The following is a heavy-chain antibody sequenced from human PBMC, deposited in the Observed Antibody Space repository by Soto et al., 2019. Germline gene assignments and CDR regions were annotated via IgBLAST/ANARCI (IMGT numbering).Heavy chain of an antibody. V-gene: IGHV1-2*06. CDR2: INPNSGEV. D-gene: IGHD6-6*01. Sequence: QVQLVQSGAEVKKPGASVKVSCKASGYTFIGYYIHWGRQAPGQGLEWMGRINPNSGEVTYGETFQGRVTMTRDTSNNTAYMELSRLRSDDTAVYYGARDPRPLWYFDYWGQGTLVTVSS. CDR1: GYTFIGYY. CDR3: ARDPRPLWYFDY. J-gene: IGHJ4*02.